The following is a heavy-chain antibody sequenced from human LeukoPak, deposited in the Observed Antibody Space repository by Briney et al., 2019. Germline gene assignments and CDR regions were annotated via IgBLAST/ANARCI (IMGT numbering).Heavy chain of an antibody. CDR3: ASLGGSDSSGSLGY. CDR2: ISSSSSTI. CDR1: GFTFSSYG. V-gene: IGHV3-48*01. J-gene: IGHJ4*02. D-gene: IGHD3-22*01. Sequence: GGSLRLSCAASGFTFSSYGMTWVRQAPGKGLEWVSYISSSSSTIYYADSVKGRFTISRDNAKNSLYLQLNSLRAEDTAVYYCASLGGSDSSGSLGYWGQGTLVTVSS.